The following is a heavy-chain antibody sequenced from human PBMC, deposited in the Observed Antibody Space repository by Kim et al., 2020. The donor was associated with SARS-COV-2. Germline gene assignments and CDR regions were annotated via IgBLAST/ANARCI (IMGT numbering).Heavy chain of an antibody. J-gene: IGHJ3*01. CDR1: GGSISSSTYY. D-gene: IGHD6-13*01. CDR2: IYYSGST. V-gene: IGHV4-39*01. Sequence: SETLSLTCTVSGGSISSSTYYWGWIRQPPGKGLEWIGNIYYSGSTYYSPSLKSRVTMYVDTSKNQFSLKLSSVTAADTALYFCARSSSWPYTAFNVWGQGTMITVSS. CDR3: ARSSSWPYTAFNV.